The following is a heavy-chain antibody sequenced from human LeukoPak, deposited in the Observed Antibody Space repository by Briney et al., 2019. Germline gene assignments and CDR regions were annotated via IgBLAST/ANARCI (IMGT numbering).Heavy chain of an antibody. CDR3: ARVFGTRGGFDY. D-gene: IGHD6-13*01. J-gene: IGHJ4*02. CDR2: INPNSGGT. Sequence: GASVKVSCKASGYTFTGYYMHWVRQAPGQGLEWMGWINPNSGGTNYAQKLQGRVTMTTDTSTSTAYMELRSLRSDDTAVYYCARVFGTRGGFDYWGQGTLVTVSS. V-gene: IGHV1-2*02. CDR1: GYTFTGYY.